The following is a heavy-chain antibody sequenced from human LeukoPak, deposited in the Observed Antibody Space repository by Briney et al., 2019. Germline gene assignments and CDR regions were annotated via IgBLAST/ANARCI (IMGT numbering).Heavy chain of an antibody. J-gene: IGHJ4*02. CDR2: ISSSSSYI. V-gene: IGHV3-21*01. D-gene: IGHD3-10*01. CDR3: ARDQWIVTMVRGALDY. Sequence: PGGPLRLSCAASGFTFSSYSMNWVRQAPGKGLEWVSSISSSSSYIYYADSVKGRFTISRDNAKNSLYLQMNSLRAEDTAVYYCARDQWIVTMVRGALDYWGQGTLVTVSS. CDR1: GFTFSSYS.